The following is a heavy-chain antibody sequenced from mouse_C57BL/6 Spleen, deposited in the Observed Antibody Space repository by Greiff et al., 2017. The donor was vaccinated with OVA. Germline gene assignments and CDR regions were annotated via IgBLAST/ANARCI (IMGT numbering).Heavy chain of an antibody. J-gene: IGHJ3*01. D-gene: IGHD2-10*02. V-gene: IGHV14-3*01. CDR2: IDPANGNT. CDR1: GFTIKNTY. Sequence: EVQLQQSVAELVRPGASVKLSCTASGFTIKNTYMHWVKQRPEQGLEWIGRIDPANGNTKYAPKFQGKATITADTSSHTAYLQLSSLTSEDTAIYYCVPSKGIAYWGQGTLVTVSA. CDR3: VPSKGIAY.